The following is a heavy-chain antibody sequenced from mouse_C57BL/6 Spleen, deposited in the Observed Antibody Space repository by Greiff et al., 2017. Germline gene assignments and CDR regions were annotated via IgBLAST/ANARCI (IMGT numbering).Heavy chain of an antibody. CDR2: ITPNSGTT. D-gene: IGHD1-1*01. CDR1: GYSFTDYN. Sequence: QLQQSGPELVKPGASVKISCKASGYSFTDYNMNWVKQSNGKSLEWIGVITPNSGTTISNQKFKGKATLTVDQSSSTAYMQPNSLTAENSAVYYFARWVDSYYSGISYDFDYWGQGTTLTVSS. CDR3: ARWVDSYYSGISYDFDY. V-gene: IGHV1-39*01. J-gene: IGHJ2*01.